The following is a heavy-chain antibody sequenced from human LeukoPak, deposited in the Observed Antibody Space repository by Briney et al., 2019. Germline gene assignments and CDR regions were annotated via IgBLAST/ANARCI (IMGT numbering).Heavy chain of an antibody. V-gene: IGHV3-7*01. J-gene: IGHJ4*02. CDR1: GFTFSNYW. D-gene: IGHD5-12*01. CDR3: ARGGYDFAPVDY. Sequence: GGSLRLSCAASGFTFSNYWMSWVRQAPGKGLEWVANIKEDGRERFHVDSVKGRFTISRDNAKNSLYLQMNSLRAEDTAVYYCARGGYDFAPVDYWGQGTLVTVSS. CDR2: IKEDGRER.